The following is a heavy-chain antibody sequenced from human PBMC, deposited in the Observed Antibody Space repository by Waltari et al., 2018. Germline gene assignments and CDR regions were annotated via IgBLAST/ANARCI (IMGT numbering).Heavy chain of an antibody. CDR3: AGLIALDSFGSGTYSAVDTFDI. CDR1: GYTFTRYG. J-gene: IGHJ3*02. V-gene: IGHV1-18*01. CDR2: SRADTRST. Sequence: QVHLVQSGAEVKKPGASVKVSCKASGYTFTRYGLSWVRQAPGQGLEGVGWSRADTRSTNLAENSPGRLTTNTDTSTSTTYMELSSLSADDTAVYYCAGLIALDSFGSGTYSAVDTFDIWGQGTMVIVSS. D-gene: IGHD3-10*01.